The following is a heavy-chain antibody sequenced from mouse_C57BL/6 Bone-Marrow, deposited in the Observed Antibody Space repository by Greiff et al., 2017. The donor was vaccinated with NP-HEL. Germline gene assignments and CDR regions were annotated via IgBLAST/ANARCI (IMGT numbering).Heavy chain of an antibody. J-gene: IGHJ1*03. D-gene: IGHD1-1*01. V-gene: IGHV7-1*01. CDR3: ARDAYGSSYAGYFDV. CDR2: SRNKANDYTT. CDR1: GFTFSDFY. Sequence: EVQGVESGGGLVQSGRSLRLSCATSGFTFSDFYMEWVRQAPGKGLEWIAASRNKANDYTTEYSASVKGRFIVSRDTSQSILYLQMNALRAEDTAIYYCARDAYGSSYAGYFDVWGTGTTVTVSS.